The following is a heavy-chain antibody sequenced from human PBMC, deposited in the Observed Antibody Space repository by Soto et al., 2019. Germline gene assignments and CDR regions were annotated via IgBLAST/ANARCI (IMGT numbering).Heavy chain of an antibody. CDR1: GFTFDDYG. Sequence: SLRLSCAASGFTFDDYGMSWVRQAPGKGLDWVSAINGTGGSTYYADSVKGRFTISRDNSKDTLYLQMNSLTAEDTAVYYCARRSGDYWGQGTLVTVSS. CDR3: ARRSGDY. J-gene: IGHJ4*02. CDR2: INGTGGST. V-gene: IGHV3-23*01. D-gene: IGHD3-3*01.